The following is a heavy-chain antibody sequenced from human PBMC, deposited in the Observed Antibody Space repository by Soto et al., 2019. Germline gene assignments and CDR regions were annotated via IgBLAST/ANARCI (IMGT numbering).Heavy chain of an antibody. Sequence: QVQLQESGPGLVKPSETLSLTCTVSGGSIRDNYWSWIRQPPGKGLEWIGYIYYSGSTNYNPSLNSRVTISVDTSKNQFSLKLSSVTAADTAVYYCARRLYGSGTYYWNDALDIWGQGTMVTVSS. D-gene: IGHD3-10*01. CDR2: IYYSGST. V-gene: IGHV4-59*01. CDR1: GGSIRDNY. CDR3: ARRLYGSGTYYWNDALDI. J-gene: IGHJ3*02.